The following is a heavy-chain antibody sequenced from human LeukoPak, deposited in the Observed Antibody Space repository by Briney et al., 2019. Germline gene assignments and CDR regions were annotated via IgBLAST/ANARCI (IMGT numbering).Heavy chain of an antibody. CDR1: GGSISSYY. J-gene: IGHJ5*02. CDR2: IYASGTT. V-gene: IGHV4-4*07. Sequence: SETLSLTCTVSGGSISSYYWSWIRQPAGKGLELIGRIYASGTTNYNPSLKSRVTMSVDTSKNQFSLKLSSVTAADTAVYYCARAPTGTGGWNWFDPWGQGTLVTVSS. D-gene: IGHD1-1*01. CDR3: ARAPTGTGGWNWFDP.